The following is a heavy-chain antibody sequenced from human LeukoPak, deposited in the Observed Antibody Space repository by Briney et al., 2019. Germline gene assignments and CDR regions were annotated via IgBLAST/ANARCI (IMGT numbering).Heavy chain of an antibody. CDR1: GFTSSSNA. CDR2: ISPGGSP. CDR3: VKRELYIVATT. D-gene: IGHD5-12*01. Sequence: GASLRLSCAASGFTSSSNAMGWVRQAPGKGLEWVSAISPGGSPYYADSVKGRFTISRDNSKNTPYLQMNSLRAEDTAVYYCVKRELYIVATTWGQGTLVTVSS. V-gene: IGHV3-23*01. J-gene: IGHJ5*02.